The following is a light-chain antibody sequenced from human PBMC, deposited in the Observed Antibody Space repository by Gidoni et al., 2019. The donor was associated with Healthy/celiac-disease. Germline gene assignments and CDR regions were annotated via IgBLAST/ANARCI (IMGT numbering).Light chain of an antibody. V-gene: IGKV1-9*01. CDR3: QQLFT. CDR2: SAS. CDR1: QGISSY. J-gene: IGKJ3*01. Sequence: DIQLTQSPSFLSASVGDSVTITCRASQGISSYLAWYQQKPGKAPKLLFYSASTLQSGVPSRFSGSGSGTEFTLTISSLQPEDFATYYCQQLFTFXRXTKVEIK.